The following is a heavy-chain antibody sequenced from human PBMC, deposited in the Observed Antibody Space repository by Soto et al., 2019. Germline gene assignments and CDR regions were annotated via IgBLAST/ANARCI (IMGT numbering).Heavy chain of an antibody. CDR3: ARVDFWSGYSHDDYDYMDV. J-gene: IGHJ6*03. Sequence: ASVKVSCKASGYTFTSYGISWVRQAPGQGLEWMGWISAYNGNTNYAQKLQGRVTMTTDTSTSTAYMELRSLRSDDTAVYYCARVDFWSGYSHDDYDYMDVWVKGTTVIVSS. V-gene: IGHV1-18*01. D-gene: IGHD3-3*01. CDR1: GYTFTSYG. CDR2: ISAYNGNT.